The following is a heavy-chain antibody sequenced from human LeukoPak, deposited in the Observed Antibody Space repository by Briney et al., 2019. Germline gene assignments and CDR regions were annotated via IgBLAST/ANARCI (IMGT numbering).Heavy chain of an antibody. D-gene: IGHD3-22*01. V-gene: IGHV4-59*01. CDR3: ACLTTADAFDI. CDR2: IYYSGST. J-gene: IGHJ3*02. CDR1: GGSISSYY. Sequence: SSETLSLTCTVSGGSISSYYWSWIRQPPGKGLEWIGYIYYSGSTNYNPSLKSRVTISVDTSKNQFSLKLSSVTAADTAVYYCACLTTADAFDIWGQGTMVTVSS.